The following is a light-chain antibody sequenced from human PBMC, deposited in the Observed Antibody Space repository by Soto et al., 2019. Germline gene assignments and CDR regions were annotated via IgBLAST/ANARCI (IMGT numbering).Light chain of an antibody. J-gene: IGKJ1*01. CDR2: AAS. CDR3: LQHTSYPRT. V-gene: IGKV1-17*01. CDR1: QGIRDA. Sequence: DIQMTQSPSSLSASVGDRVTITCRASQGIRDALGWYQQKPGKAPKRLIYAASSLQSGVPSRFSGSGSGTEFTHPISSLPAEDFATYCCLQHTSYPRTFGQGTKVEIK.